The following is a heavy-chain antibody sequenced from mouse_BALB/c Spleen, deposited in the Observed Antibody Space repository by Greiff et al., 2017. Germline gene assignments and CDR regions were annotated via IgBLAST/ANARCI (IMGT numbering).Heavy chain of an antibody. CDR3: ARDGGAMDY. J-gene: IGHJ4*01. CDR2: ISSGGSYT. Sequence: EVQLVESGGGLVKPGGSLKLSCAASGFTFSSYAISWVRQSPEKRLEWVAEISSGGSYTYYPDTVTGRFTISRDNAKNTLYLEMSSLRSEDTAMYYCARDGGAMDYWGQGTSVTVSS. V-gene: IGHV5-9-4*01. CDR1: GFTFSSYA.